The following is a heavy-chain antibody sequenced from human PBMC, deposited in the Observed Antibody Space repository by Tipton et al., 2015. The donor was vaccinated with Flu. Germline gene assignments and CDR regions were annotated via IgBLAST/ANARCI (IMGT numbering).Heavy chain of an antibody. J-gene: IGHJ4*02. CDR2: VFRSGSG. CDR1: GDAIRSDYL. V-gene: IGHV4-38-2*02. CDR3: ARDPSLGMPEYFDS. D-gene: IGHD2-2*01. Sequence: TLSLTCSVSGDAIRSDYLWGWIRQPPGRGLEWIGNVFRSGSGYLNPSLKSRVAMSVDTSKNQFSLRLSSVTAADTAVYFCARDPSLGMPEYFDSWGQGTLVTVSS.